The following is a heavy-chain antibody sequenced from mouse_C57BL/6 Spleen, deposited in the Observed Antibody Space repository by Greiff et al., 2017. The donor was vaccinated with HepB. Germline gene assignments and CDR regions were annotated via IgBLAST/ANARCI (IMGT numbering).Heavy chain of an antibody. Sequence: VQLQQSGAELVKPGASVKLSCKASGYTFTEYTIHWVKQRSGQGLEWIGWFYPGSGSIKYNEKFKDKATLTADKSSSTVYMERSRLTSEDSAVYFCARHERDYYGSSYEAWFAYWGQGTLVTVSA. CDR3: ARHERDYYGSSYEAWFAY. CDR2: FYPGSGSI. J-gene: IGHJ3*01. D-gene: IGHD1-1*01. CDR1: GYTFTEYT. V-gene: IGHV1-62-2*01.